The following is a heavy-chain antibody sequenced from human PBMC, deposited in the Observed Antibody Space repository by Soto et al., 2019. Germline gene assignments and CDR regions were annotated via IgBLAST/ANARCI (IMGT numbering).Heavy chain of an antibody. CDR2: INPNSGGT. CDR3: AREDLDYYDSSGYKGTGSFDY. CDR1: GYTFTSYG. Sequence: ASVKVSCKASGYTFTSYGISWVRQAPGQGLEWMGWINPNSGGTNYAQKFQGWVTMTRDTSISTAYMELSRLRSDDTAVYYCAREDLDYYDSSGYKGTGSFDYWGQGTLVTVSS. D-gene: IGHD3-22*01. J-gene: IGHJ4*02. V-gene: IGHV1-2*04.